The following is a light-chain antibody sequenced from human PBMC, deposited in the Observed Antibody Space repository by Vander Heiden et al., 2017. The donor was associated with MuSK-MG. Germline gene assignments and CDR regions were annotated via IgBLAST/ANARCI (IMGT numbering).Light chain of an antibody. V-gene: IGLV1-40*01. J-gene: IGLJ3*02. CDR1: TSHIGAGYD. CDR2: GKS. CDR3: QSHERSRSGWV. Sequence: QSVLTRPPSVSGARGHSVTLSRTRSTSHIGAGYDVSWYQQMPGPAPKLLIYGKSNRTSGVPDRFSGSKYGTSASVTITGLQAEDEADYYCQSHERSRSGWVFGGGTKLTVL.